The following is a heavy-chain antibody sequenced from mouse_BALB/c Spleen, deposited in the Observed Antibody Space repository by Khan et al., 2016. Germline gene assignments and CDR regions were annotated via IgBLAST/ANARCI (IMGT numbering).Heavy chain of an antibody. Sequence: EVKLEESGGGLVQPGGSMKLSCVASGFTFSNYWMNWVRQSPEKGLEWVAEIRLKSNNYATHYAESVKGRFTISRDDSKSSFYLQMNNLRAEDTGIYYCTHESESAYWGQGTTLTVSS. CDR2: IRLKSNNYAT. CDR3: THESESAY. CDR1: GFTFSNYW. D-gene: IGHD1-3*01. J-gene: IGHJ2*01. V-gene: IGHV6-6*02.